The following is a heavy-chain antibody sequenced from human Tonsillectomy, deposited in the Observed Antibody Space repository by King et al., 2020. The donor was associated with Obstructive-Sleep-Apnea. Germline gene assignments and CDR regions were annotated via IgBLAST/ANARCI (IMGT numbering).Heavy chain of an antibody. V-gene: IGHV1-18*04. CDR1: GYTFTNYY. CDR2: ISAYDGNT. J-gene: IGHJ4*02. D-gene: IGHD2-15*01. Sequence: QLVQSGAEVKKPGASVKVSCKASGYTFTNYYITWVRQAPGQGLEWMGWISAYDGNTNSAQKLQGRVTMTPDTSTSTAYMELRSLRSDATAVYYSARIKGIVVVDPFDYWGQGTLVTVSS. CDR3: ARIKGIVVVDPFDY.